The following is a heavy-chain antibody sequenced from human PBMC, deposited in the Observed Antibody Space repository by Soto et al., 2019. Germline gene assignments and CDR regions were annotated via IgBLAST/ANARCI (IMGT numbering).Heavy chain of an antibody. Sequence: QVQLVQSGAEVKKPGASVRVSCKASGYTFTDYYMHWVRQAPGQGLEWMAWINPNTGDTKYDQKFQGRVTVTRDTSNRILYMELSSLRSDDTAIYYCARKSLYGSGSSFDFWGQGTLFTVSS. D-gene: IGHD3-10*01. J-gene: IGHJ5*01. CDR1: GYTFTDYY. V-gene: IGHV1-2*02. CDR2: INPNTGDT. CDR3: ARKSLYGSGSSFDF.